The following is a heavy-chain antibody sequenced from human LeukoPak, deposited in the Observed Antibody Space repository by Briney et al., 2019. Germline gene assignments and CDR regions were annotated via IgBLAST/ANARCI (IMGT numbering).Heavy chain of an antibody. CDR3: ATNPPGRTYLQD. V-gene: IGHV3-20*04. D-gene: IGHD1-1*01. Sequence: PGGSLRLSCAASGFTFDDYGMTWGRHGPGKGLEWVGEINWIGDRTLYGDSVKGRFTISRDNAKNSLDLQINSLRVEDTAFYYCATNPPGRTYLQDWGQGTLVTVSS. CDR2: INWIGDRT. J-gene: IGHJ1*01. CDR1: GFTFDDYG.